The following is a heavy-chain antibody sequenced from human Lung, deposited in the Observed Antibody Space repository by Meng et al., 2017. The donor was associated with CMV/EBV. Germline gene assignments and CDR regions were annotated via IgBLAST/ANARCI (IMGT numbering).Heavy chain of an antibody. CDR2: IYYSGST. CDR1: GGSISSYY. Sequence: SETXSLTCTVSGGSISSYYWSWIRQPPGKGLEWIGYIYYSGSTNYNPSLKSRVTISVDTSKNQFSLKLSSVTAADTAVYYCARVSGYYYYGRDVWGQGTTVTVSS. J-gene: IGHJ6*02. V-gene: IGHV4-59*01. D-gene: IGHD3-3*01. CDR3: ARVSGYYYYGRDV.